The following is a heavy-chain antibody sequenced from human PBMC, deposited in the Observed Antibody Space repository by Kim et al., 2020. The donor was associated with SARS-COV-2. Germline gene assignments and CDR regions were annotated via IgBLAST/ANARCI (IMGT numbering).Heavy chain of an antibody. CDR3: ARVSLGSSSWYYFDY. CDR2: ISSSIDYT. CDR1: GFTFSDHY. D-gene: IGHD6-13*01. V-gene: IGHV3-11*05. J-gene: IGHJ4*02. Sequence: GGSLRLSCAASGFTFSDHYMSWIRQAPGKGLEWVSYISSSIDYTNYADSLKGRFTISRDNAKNSLYLQMNSLRADDTAVYYCARVSLGSSSWYYFDYWGQGTLVTVSS.